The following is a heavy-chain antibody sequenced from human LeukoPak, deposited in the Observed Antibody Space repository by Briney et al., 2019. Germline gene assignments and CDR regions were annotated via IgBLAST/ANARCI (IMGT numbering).Heavy chain of an antibody. Sequence: PGGSLRLSCAASGFTFTNYAMSWVRQTPGKGLEWVSAISGSGGSTYYADSVKGRFTISRDNSKNTLYLQMNSLRAEDTAVYYCARTPPRVDDFWSGGFDYWGQGTLVTVSS. CDR1: GFTFTNYA. CDR2: ISGSGGST. CDR3: ARTPPRVDDFWSGGFDY. V-gene: IGHV3-23*01. J-gene: IGHJ4*02. D-gene: IGHD3-3*01.